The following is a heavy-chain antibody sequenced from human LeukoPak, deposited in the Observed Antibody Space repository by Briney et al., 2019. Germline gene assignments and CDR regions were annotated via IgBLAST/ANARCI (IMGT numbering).Heavy chain of an antibody. CDR2: ISATGSTT. D-gene: IGHD2/OR15-2a*01. CDR3: AKDSQSVAFFLDDAFDL. Sequence: GGSLRLSCTASGLTFSTYALSWVRQTPGKGLEWLSVISATGSTTYYADSVRGRFTISRDNPKNTLYLQMNSLRVEDAAVYYCAKDSQSVAFFLDDAFDLWGQGTIVTVSA. CDR1: GLTFSTYA. J-gene: IGHJ3*01. V-gene: IGHV3-23*01.